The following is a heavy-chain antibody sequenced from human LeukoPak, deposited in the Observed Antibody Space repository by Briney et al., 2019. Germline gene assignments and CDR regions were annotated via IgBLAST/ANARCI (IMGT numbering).Heavy chain of an antibody. D-gene: IGHD5-24*01. CDR3: ASSKGEMTLDV. CDR2: INHSGRT. CDR1: GGSFSGYY. Sequence: PSETLSLTCAGYGGSFSGYYWSWIRQPPGKGLEGIGEINHSGRTNYNPSLKSRVTISVDTSKNQFYLKLSSVTAADTAVYYCASSKGEMTLDVWGKGTPVTISS. V-gene: IGHV4-34*01. J-gene: IGHJ6*04.